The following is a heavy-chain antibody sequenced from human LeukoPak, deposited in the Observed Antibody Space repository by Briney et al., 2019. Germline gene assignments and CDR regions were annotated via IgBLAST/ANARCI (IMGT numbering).Heavy chain of an antibody. CDR1: GGSISSSSHY. D-gene: IGHD1-26*01. CDR3: ARTIVGAPDY. Sequence: PSETLSLSCTVSGGSISSSSHYWGWIRQPPGKGLEWIGSIYYSGSTYYNPSLKSRVTISVDTSKNQFSLKLSSVTAADTAVYYCARTIVGAPDYWGQGNLVTVSS. V-gene: IGHV4-39*01. CDR2: IYYSGST. J-gene: IGHJ4*02.